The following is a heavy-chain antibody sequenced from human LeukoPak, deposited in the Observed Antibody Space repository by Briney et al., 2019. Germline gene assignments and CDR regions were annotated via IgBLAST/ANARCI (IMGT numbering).Heavy chain of an antibody. CDR3: ARGCCSGGSCHNWFDP. V-gene: IGHV6-1*01. Sequence: SQTLSLTCAISGDSVSSNSAAWNWIRQSPSRGLEWLGRTYYRSKWYNDYAVSVKSRITINPDTSKNQFSLQLNSVTPEDTAVYYCARGCCSGGSCHNWFDPWGQGTLVTVSS. CDR2: TYYRSKWYN. D-gene: IGHD2-15*01. CDR1: GDSVSSNSAA. J-gene: IGHJ5*02.